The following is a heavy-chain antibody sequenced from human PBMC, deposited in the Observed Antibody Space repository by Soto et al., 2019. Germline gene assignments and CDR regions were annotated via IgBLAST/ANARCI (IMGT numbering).Heavy chain of an antibody. Sequence: SETLSLTCTVSGGSLSNYNCKCIRQSAGKGLEWIGRIYSSGITFYNPSLKSRATLSVDMFNHQISLKVTSVTAADTAMYYCARERTYQLSGDDALDIWGRGTMVTVSS. V-gene: IGHV4-4*07. CDR1: GGSLSNYN. CDR3: ARERTYQLSGDDALDI. D-gene: IGHD2-2*01. CDR2: IYSSGIT. J-gene: IGHJ3*02.